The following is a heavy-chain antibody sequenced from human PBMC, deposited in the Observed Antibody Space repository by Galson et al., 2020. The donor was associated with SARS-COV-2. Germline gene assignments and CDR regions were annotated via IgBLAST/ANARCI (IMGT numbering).Heavy chain of an antibody. Sequence: SETLSLTCTVPGGSISSYYWSWIRQPAGKGLEWIGRIYTSGSTNYNPSLKSRVTMSVDTSKNQFSLKLSSVTAADTAVYYCARDKGGVLLWFGELPGWFDPWGQGALVTVSS. CDR2: IYTSGST. V-gene: IGHV4-4*07. CDR1: GGSISSYY. D-gene: IGHD3-10*01. J-gene: IGHJ5*02. CDR3: ARDKGGVLLWFGELPGWFDP.